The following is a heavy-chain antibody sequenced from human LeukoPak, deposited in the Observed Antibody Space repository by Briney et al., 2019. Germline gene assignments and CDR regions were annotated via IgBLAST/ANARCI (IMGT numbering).Heavy chain of an antibody. V-gene: IGHV1-69*05. CDR3: ARVAGKASFLDELRRGFDP. CDR1: GGTFSSYA. Sequence: GASVKVSCKASGGTFSSYAISWVRQAPGQGLEWMGGIIPIFGTANYAQKFQGRVTITTDESTSTAYMELSSLRAEDTAVYYCARVAGKASFLDELRRGFDPWGQGTLVTVSS. D-gene: IGHD3/OR15-3a*01. CDR2: IIPIFGTA. J-gene: IGHJ5*02.